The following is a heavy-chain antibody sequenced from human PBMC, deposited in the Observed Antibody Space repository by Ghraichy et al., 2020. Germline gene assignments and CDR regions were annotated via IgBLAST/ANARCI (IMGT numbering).Heavy chain of an antibody. CDR3: ARVSKGATAAAFDI. V-gene: IGHV4-4*07. J-gene: IGHJ3*02. CDR2: IYTSGST. D-gene: IGHD1-26*01. Sequence: ETLSLTCTVSGGSISSYYWNWIRQPAGKGLEWIGRIYTSGSTNYNPSLKSRVTMSVDTSKNQFSLKLSSVTAADTAVYYCARVSKGATAAAFDIWGQGTMVTVSS. CDR1: GGSISSYY.